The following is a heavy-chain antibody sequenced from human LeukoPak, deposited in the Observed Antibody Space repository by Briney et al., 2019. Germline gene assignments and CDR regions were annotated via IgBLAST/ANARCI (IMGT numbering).Heavy chain of an antibody. CDR3: LRGVPWLAY. CDR2: INTNTGNP. V-gene: IGHV7-4-1*02. J-gene: IGHJ4*02. Sequence: ASVKVSFTASGYSFTNYAINWVRQAPGQGLEWMGWINTNTGNPTYAQGFTGRFVFSLDPSVSTAYLEIRGLEAEDTAIYYCLRGVPWLAYWGQGTLVTVSS. D-gene: IGHD3-9*01. CDR1: GYSFTNYA.